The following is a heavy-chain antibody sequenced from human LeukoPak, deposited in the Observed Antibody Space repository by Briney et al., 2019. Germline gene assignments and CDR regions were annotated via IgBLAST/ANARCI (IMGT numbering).Heavy chain of an antibody. V-gene: IGHV3-7*01. CDR3: ARAGSNWNYVY. D-gene: IGHD1-7*01. J-gene: IGHJ4*02. Sequence: GGSLRLSCAASGFALSSHWMTWVRQVPGRGPEWVANVNRDGSETYYLDSVKGRFTISRDNTKNSLSLQMNSLIVEDTAVYYCARAGSNWNYVYWGQGTLVTVSS. CDR2: VNRDGSET. CDR1: GFALSSHW.